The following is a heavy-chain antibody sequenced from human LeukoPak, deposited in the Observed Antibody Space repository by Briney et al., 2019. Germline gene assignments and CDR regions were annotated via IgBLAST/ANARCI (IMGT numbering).Heavy chain of an antibody. V-gene: IGHV3-74*01. Sequence: GGSLRLSCAASRFSFSNYWMHWVRQAPGKGLVWVSRVKSDGSNPSYADSVKGRFTISRDNAENMLYLQMNTLGAEDTAVYYCQRAFFSGWGSFDYGGQGPLAPVPS. CDR1: RFSFSNYW. J-gene: IGHJ4*02. CDR3: QRAFFSGWGSFDY. CDR2: VKSDGSNP. D-gene: IGHD3-10*01.